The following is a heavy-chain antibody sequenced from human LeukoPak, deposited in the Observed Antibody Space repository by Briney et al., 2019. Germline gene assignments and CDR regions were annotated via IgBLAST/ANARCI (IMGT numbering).Heavy chain of an antibody. CDR2: IYYSGST. J-gene: IGHJ4*02. V-gene: IGHV4-31*02. D-gene: IGHD4-23*01. CDR3: ARVDYGGNLHY. Sequence: SWIRQHPGKGLEWIGYIYYSGSTYYNPSLKSRVTISVDTSKNQFSLKLSSVTAADTAVYYCARVDYGGNLHYWGQGTLVTVSS.